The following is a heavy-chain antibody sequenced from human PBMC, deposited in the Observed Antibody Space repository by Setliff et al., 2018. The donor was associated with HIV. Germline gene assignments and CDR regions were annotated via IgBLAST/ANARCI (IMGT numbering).Heavy chain of an antibody. CDR1: GFTFSNHW. CDR3: ARHVRWLGDAFDI. V-gene: IGHV3-74*01. Sequence: PGGSLRLSCAASGFTFSNHWMYWVRQVPGKGLVWVSRISSDGTSKNYADSVKGRFTISRGNAENSLDLQMNSLRADDTAVYYCARHVRWLGDAFDIWGQGTMVTVSS. CDR2: ISSDGTSK. D-gene: IGHD6-19*01. J-gene: IGHJ3*02.